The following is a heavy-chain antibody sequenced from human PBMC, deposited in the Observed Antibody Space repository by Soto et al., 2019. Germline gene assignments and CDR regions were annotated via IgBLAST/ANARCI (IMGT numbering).Heavy chain of an antibody. J-gene: IGHJ5*02. CDR3: ATRQGGTYNWFHX. CDR1: GGSISRISYS. Sequence: KPSETLSLTCTVSGGSISRISYSWAWIRQPQGKGLELIGTLYYSGNTYYNPSLKSRVTISVETSKKQFSLKLSSVTAADTAVYYCATRQGGTYNWFHXWGQATLVTVSX. CDR2: LYYSGNT. V-gene: IGHV4-39*01. D-gene: IGHD2-15*01.